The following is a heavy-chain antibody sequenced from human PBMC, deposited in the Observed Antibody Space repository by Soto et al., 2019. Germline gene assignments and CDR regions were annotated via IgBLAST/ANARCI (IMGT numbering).Heavy chain of an antibody. D-gene: IGHD2-8*02. CDR3: TGEVESGY. J-gene: IGHJ4*02. Sequence: QVQLVESGGGVVQPGRSLRLSCAVSGFTVSSYGMHWVRQAPGKGLEWVAVISRDGGTKYYADSVKGRFTISKDNSRNTLFLEMNSLRGDDMAVYYCTGEVESGYWGKGTLVTVSS. CDR2: ISRDGGTK. V-gene: IGHV3-30*03. CDR1: GFTVSSYG.